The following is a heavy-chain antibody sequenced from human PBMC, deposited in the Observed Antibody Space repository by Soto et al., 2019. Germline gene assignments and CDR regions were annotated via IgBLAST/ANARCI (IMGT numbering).Heavy chain of an antibody. CDR3: AKDSQRYFDWLAATYFDY. D-gene: IGHD3-9*01. Sequence: GWSLRLSCAASGFTFSSYGMHWVRQAPGKGLEWVAVISYDGSNKYYADSVKGRFTISRDNSKNTLYLQMNSLRAEDTAVYYCAKDSQRYFDWLAATYFDYWGQGTMVTVYS. CDR1: GFTFSSYG. V-gene: IGHV3-30*18. CDR2: ISYDGSNK. J-gene: IGHJ4*02.